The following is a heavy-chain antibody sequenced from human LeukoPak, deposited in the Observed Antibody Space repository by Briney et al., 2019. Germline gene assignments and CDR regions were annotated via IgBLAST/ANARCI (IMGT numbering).Heavy chain of an antibody. CDR2: ISGSGGGT. CDR3: AKDLGDWNAAVAATPYDY. V-gene: IGHV3-23*01. D-gene: IGHD2-15*01. CDR1: GFTFSSYA. Sequence: GGSLRLSCAASGFTFSSYAMSWVRQAPGKGLEWVSAISGSGGGTYYADSVKGRFTISRDNSKNTLYLQMNSLRAEDTAVYYCAKDLGDWNAAVAATPYDYWGQGTLVTVSS. J-gene: IGHJ4*02.